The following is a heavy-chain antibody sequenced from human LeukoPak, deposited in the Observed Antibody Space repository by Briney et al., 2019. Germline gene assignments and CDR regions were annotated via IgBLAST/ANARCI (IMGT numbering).Heavy chain of an antibody. CDR2: IYYSGST. CDR1: GGSISSGGYY. J-gene: IGHJ5*02. D-gene: IGHD3-22*01. Sequence: SETLSLTCTVSGGSISSGGYYWGWIRQPPGKGLEWIGSIYYSGSTYYNPSLKSRVTISVDTSKNQFSLKLSSVTAADTAVYYCARQEYYDSSPNWFDPWGQGTLVTVSS. CDR3: ARQEYYDSSPNWFDP. V-gene: IGHV4-39*01.